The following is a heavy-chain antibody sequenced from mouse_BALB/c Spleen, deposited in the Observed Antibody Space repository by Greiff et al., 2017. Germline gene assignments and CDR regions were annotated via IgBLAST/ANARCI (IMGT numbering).Heavy chain of an antibody. CDR2: IYPGDGDT. CDR1: GYTFTSYW. CDR3: AREDGNYLYYYAMDY. Sequence: QVQLQQSGAELARPGASVKLSCKASGYTFTSYWMQWVKQRPGQGLEWIGAIYPGDGDTRYTQKFKGKATLTADKSSSTAYMQLSSLASEDSAVYYCAREDGNYLYYYAMDYWGQGTSVTVSS. V-gene: IGHV1-87*01. J-gene: IGHJ4*01. D-gene: IGHD2-1*01.